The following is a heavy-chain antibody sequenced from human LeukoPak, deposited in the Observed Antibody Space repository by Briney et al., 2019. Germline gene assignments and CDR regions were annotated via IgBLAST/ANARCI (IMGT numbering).Heavy chain of an antibody. V-gene: IGHV3-66*01. J-gene: IGHJ4*02. CDR1: GFTVSSNY. CDR3: AVFHYYDTSAYSAGRDDY. CDR2: IYSGGST. Sequence: GGSLRLSCAASGFTVSSNYMSWVRQAPGKGLEWVSVIYSGGSTYYADSVKGGFSISRDNSKNTLYLQMNSLRADCTAVYYCAVFHYYDTSAYSAGRDDYWGESTLVTVSS. D-gene: IGHD3-22*01.